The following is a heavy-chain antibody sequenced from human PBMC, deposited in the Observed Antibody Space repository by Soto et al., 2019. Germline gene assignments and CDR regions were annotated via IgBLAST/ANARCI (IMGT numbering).Heavy chain of an antibody. D-gene: IGHD6-19*01. J-gene: IGHJ6*02. Sequence: EVQLVESGGGLVQPGGSLRLSCAASGLIFSDYHMDWVRQAPGKGLEWVGRIRRKANSYTTEYAASVKGRFTISRDDSKNSLYLQMNSLKTEDTAVYYCAMLGGWSRGSNDMDVCGQGTTVTVSS. V-gene: IGHV3-72*01. CDR2: IRRKANSYTT. CDR3: AMLGGWSRGSNDMDV. CDR1: GLIFSDYH.